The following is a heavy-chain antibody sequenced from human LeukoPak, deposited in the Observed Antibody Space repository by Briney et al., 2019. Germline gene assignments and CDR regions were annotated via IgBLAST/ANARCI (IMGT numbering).Heavy chain of an antibody. CDR1: GDSISSYY. Sequence: SETLSLTCTVSGDSISSYYWTWLRQPPGKGLEWIGYIYYSGSTNYNPPLKSRVTISVDTSKNQFSLRLSYVTAADTAVYYCARVERDEYFQHWGQGTLVTVSS. J-gene: IGHJ1*01. V-gene: IGHV4-59*01. CDR2: IYYSGST. CDR3: ARVERDEYFQH.